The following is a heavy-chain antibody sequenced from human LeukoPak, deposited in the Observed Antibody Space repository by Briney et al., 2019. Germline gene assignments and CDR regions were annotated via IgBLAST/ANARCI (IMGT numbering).Heavy chain of an antibody. J-gene: IGHJ4*02. Sequence: PGGSLRLSCAASGFTFSSFGMHWVRQAPGKGLEWVAAILHDGSRKCDADSVKGRFTISRDNSQNTLYLQMNSLRAEDTAVYYCAKDYFDGSGYAGPGLRTLDYWGQGTLVTVSS. V-gene: IGHV3-30*18. D-gene: IGHD3-22*01. CDR3: AKDYFDGSGYAGPGLRTLDY. CDR1: GFTFSSFG. CDR2: ILHDGSRK.